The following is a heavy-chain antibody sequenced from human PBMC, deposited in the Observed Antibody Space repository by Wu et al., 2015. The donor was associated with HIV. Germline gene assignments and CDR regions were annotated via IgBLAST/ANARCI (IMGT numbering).Heavy chain of an antibody. CDR2: INPNNGGT. V-gene: IGHV1-2*02. CDR1: GYTFTGYY. CDR3: ARGSALQYFDLYIYYMDV. Sequence: QLVQSGPEMKKPGASVKVSCKASGYTFTGYYMYWVRQAPGQGLEWMGWINPNNGGTKYAQNFQGRVTMTRDTSISTAYMELTRLRSDDTAVYYCARGSALQYFDLYIYYMDVWGKGTTVTVSS. D-gene: IGHD3-9*01. J-gene: IGHJ6*03.